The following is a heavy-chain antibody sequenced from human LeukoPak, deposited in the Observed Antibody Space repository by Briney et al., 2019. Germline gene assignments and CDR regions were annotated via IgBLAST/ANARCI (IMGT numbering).Heavy chain of an antibody. D-gene: IGHD3-22*01. J-gene: IGHJ4*02. Sequence: GGSLRLSCAVSGITLSNYGMSWVRQAPGKGLEWVAGISGSAGGTYYADSVKGRFTISRDNAKNTLYLQLNNLRAEDTAVYFCAKRGVVIRVILVGFYKESYYFDSWGQGALVTVSS. CDR2: ISGSAGGT. CDR3: AKRGVVIRVILVGFYKESYYFDS. V-gene: IGHV3-23*01. CDR1: GITLSNYG.